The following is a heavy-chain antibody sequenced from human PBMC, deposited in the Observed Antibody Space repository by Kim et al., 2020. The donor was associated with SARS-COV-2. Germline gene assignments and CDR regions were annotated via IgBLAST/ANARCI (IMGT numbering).Heavy chain of an antibody. CDR3: ARQLDYGDFPVAMDV. CDR2: IYYDGHNK. D-gene: IGHD4-17*01. J-gene: IGHJ6*02. V-gene: IGHV3-33*01. CDR1: SFPFSSYG. Sequence: SLLLSFSASSFPFSSYGMHWVRQAPGKGLEWVAVIYYDGHNKYYADSVKGRFTISRDNSKNTLYLHMNSLRAEDTAVYYCARQLDYGDFPVAMDVWGQGTTVTVSS.